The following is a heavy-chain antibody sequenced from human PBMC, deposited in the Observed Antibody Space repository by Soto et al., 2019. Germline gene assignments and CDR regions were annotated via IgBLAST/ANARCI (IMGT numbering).Heavy chain of an antibody. CDR2: IYSGGST. V-gene: IGHV3-53*02. CDR1: GFTVSSNY. D-gene: IGHD6-13*01. Sequence: EVQLVETGGGLIQPGGSLRLSCAASGFTVSSNYMSWVRQAPGKGLEWVSVIYSGGSTYYADSVKGRFTISRDNSKNTLYLQMNSLRAEDTAVYYCAKEVSSSWYYFDYWGQGTLVTVSS. J-gene: IGHJ4*02. CDR3: AKEVSSSWYYFDY.